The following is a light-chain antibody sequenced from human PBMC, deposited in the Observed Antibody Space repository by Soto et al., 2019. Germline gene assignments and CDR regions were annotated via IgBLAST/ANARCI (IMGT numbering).Light chain of an antibody. CDR1: QSISSW. Sequence: DIPMTQSPSTLSASVGDRVTITCRASQSISSWLAWYQQRPGKAPKLLSYDASSLQSGVPSRFSGSGSGTEFTLTISSLQPDDFATYYCQQYNSYSPAFGQGTKVEIK. V-gene: IGKV1-5*01. CDR3: QQYNSYSPA. CDR2: DAS. J-gene: IGKJ1*01.